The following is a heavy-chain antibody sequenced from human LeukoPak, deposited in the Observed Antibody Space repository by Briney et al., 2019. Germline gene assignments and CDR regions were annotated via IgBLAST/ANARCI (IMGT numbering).Heavy chain of an antibody. J-gene: IGHJ6*02. Sequence: SVKVSCKASGGTFSSYAISWVRQAPGQGLEWMGRIIPILGIANYAQKFQGRVTMTRDTSTSTVYMELSSLRSEDTAVYYCARDIVVVQSDYYGMDVWGQGTTVTVSS. CDR1: GGTFSSYA. V-gene: IGHV1-69*04. CDR3: ARDIVVVQSDYYGMDV. D-gene: IGHD3-22*01. CDR2: IIPILGIA.